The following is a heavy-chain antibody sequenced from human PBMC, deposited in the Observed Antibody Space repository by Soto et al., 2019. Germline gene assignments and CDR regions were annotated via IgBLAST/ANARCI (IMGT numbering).Heavy chain of an antibody. CDR2: INHSGST. Sequence: QVQLQQWGAGLLKPSETLSLTCAVYGGSFSGYYWSWIRQPPGKGLEWIGEINHSGSTNYNPSLKSRVTISVDTSKNQFSLKLSSVTAADTAVYHCARGRRVPGIAAYWGQGTLVTVSS. CDR1: GGSFSGYY. J-gene: IGHJ4*02. D-gene: IGHD6-25*01. V-gene: IGHV4-34*01. CDR3: ARGRRVPGIAAY.